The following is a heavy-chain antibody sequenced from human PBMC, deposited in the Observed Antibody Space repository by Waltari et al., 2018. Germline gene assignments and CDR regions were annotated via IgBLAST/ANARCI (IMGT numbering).Heavy chain of an antibody. D-gene: IGHD5-12*01. V-gene: IGHV3-7*01. CDR3: ARDGDGYPD. Sequence: EVKLVDSGGGLVQPGGSLRLPCAASGFMFSTNWMSWVRQAPGKGREWVANIKEDGSEEYYVDSVKGRFTISRDNAKTSLYLQMNSLRVEDTAVYYCARDGDGYPDWGQGSLVIVSS. J-gene: IGHJ4*02. CDR2: IKEDGSEE. CDR1: GFMFSTNW.